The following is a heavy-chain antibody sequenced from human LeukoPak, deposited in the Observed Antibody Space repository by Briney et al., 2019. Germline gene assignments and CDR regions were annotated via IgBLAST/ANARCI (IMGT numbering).Heavy chain of an antibody. CDR3: ARGLRGSGIVP. J-gene: IGHJ5*02. CDR1: GYTFTDSY. V-gene: IGHV1-2*07. CDR2: INPNSGT. Sequence: ASVKVSCKASGYTFTDSYILWVRQAPGHRLEWSGWINPNSGTNYAHKFQGRVTMTRDTPIKTAYMDLSSLRSDDTAIYYCARGLRGSGIVPWCQGTLVIVSS.